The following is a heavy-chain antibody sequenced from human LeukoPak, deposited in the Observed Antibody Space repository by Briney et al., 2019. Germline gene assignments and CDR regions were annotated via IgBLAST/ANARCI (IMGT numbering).Heavy chain of an antibody. Sequence: SETLSLTCAVYGGSFSGYYWSWIRQPPGKGLEWIGYIYYSGSTNYNPSLKSRVTISVDTSKNQFSLKLSSVTAADTAVYYCARTYYDFWSGYCWFDPWGQGTLSPSPQ. D-gene: IGHD3-3*01. J-gene: IGHJ5*02. V-gene: IGHV4-59*01. CDR2: IYYSGST. CDR1: GGSFSGYY. CDR3: ARTYYDFWSGYCWFDP.